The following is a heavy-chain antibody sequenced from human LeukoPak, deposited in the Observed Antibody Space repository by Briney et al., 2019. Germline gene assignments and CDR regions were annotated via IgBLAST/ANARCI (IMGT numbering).Heavy chain of an antibody. CDR2: IIRILGIA. D-gene: IGHD1-26*01. V-gene: IGHV1-69*02. Sequence: SVKVSCKASGGTFSSYTISWVRQAPGQGLEWMGRIIRILGIANYAQKFQGRVTITADKSTSTAYMELSSLRSEDTAVYYCARSSRSGTTADYWGQGTLVTVSS. CDR3: ARSSRSGTTADY. J-gene: IGHJ4*02. CDR1: GGTFSSYT.